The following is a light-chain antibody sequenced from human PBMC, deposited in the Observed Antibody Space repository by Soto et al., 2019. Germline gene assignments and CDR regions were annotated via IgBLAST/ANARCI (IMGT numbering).Light chain of an antibody. Sequence: QSVLTQPASVSGSPGQSITISCTGTSSDVGGYNYASWYQHHPGKAPKLLISDVSNRPSGVFNRFSGSKFANTASLTISGLQAEDEADYYCSSFTSSSSYVFGTGTKVTVL. J-gene: IGLJ1*01. V-gene: IGLV2-14*03. CDR1: SSDVGGYNY. CDR2: DVS. CDR3: SSFTSSSSYV.